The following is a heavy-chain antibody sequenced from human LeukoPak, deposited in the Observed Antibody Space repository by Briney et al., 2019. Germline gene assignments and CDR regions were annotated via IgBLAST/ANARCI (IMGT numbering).Heavy chain of an antibody. J-gene: IGHJ4*02. CDR1: GFTFSNYA. V-gene: IGHV3-23*01. D-gene: IGHD2-15*01. Sequence: PGGSLRLSCTASGFTFSNYAMSWVRQAPGKGLEWVSTISGSDGSTYYADSVKGRFTISRDNSKNTLYLQKNSLRVEDTAIYYCAKGRGYCTGGSCYSDYWGQGTLVTVSS. CDR3: AKGRGYCTGGSCYSDY. CDR2: ISGSDGST.